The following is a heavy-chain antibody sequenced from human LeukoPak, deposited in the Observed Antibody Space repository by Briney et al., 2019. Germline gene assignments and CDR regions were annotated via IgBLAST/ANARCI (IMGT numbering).Heavy chain of an antibody. D-gene: IGHD2-15*01. J-gene: IGHJ3*01. CDR2: MDPKSGDT. V-gene: IGHV1-2*02. Sequence: ASVKVSCKASGYDFTVYYMHWVRQAPGQGLEWMGWMDPKSGDTIYAPKFQGRVSMTADTSIATAYMQLTSLAFDDSAIYYCATIGGLTPNTLAMWGPGTIVTVSS. CDR1: GYDFTVYY. CDR3: ATIGGLTPNTLAM.